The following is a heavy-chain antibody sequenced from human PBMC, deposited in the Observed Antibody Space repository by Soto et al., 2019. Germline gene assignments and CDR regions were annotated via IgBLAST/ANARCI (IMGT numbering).Heavy chain of an antibody. CDR2: ISDSSGTI. CDR3: ARDKGSSSWHSFDY. Sequence: GGSLRLSCAVSGFTFSSYNMNWVRQAPGKGLEWVPYISDSSGTINYADSVKGRFTTSRDNAENSLFLQMNSLRAEDTAVYYCARDKGSSSWHSFDYWGQGTLVTVSS. CDR1: GFTFSSYN. J-gene: IGHJ4*02. V-gene: IGHV3-48*01. D-gene: IGHD2-2*01.